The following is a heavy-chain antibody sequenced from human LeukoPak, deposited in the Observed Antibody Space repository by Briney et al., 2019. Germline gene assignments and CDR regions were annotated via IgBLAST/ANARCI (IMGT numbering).Heavy chain of an antibody. Sequence: GGSLRLSCAASGFTFSGYAMSWVRQAPGKGLEWVSTLSGSGDSTFYADSVKGRFTISRDNAKNTLYLQMNSLRAEDTAVYYCARQNYGNPDYWGQGTLVTVSS. D-gene: IGHD3-16*01. CDR2: LSGSGDST. CDR1: GFTFSGYA. J-gene: IGHJ4*02. CDR3: ARQNYGNPDY. V-gene: IGHV3-23*01.